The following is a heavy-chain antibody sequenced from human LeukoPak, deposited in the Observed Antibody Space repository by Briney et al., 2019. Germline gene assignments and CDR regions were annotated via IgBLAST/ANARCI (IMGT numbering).Heavy chain of an antibody. Sequence: VASVKVSCKASGYTFTGYYMHWVRQAPGQGLEWMGWINPNSGGTNYAQKFQGRVTMTRDTSISTAYMELSRLRSDDTAVYYCARESQLGGNYFDYWGQGTLVTVSS. D-gene: IGHD6-13*01. V-gene: IGHV1-2*02. CDR2: INPNSGGT. CDR1: GYTFTGYY. J-gene: IGHJ4*02. CDR3: ARESQLGGNYFDY.